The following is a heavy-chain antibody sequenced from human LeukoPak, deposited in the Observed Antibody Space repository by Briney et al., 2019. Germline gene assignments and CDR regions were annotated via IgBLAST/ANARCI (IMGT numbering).Heavy chain of an antibody. CDR1: GGSIRTSSYY. V-gene: IGHV4-39*01. CDR3: ARSSDYQGSKRALGHY. CDR2: MYYSGSI. Sequence: SETLSLTCVVSGGSIRTSSYYWAWIRQPPGKGLEWIVSMYYSGSIYYNSSLKSRITVSADTSKNQLSLKLGSVAAADTAVYYCARSSDYQGSKRALGHYWGQGTLVTVSS. J-gene: IGHJ4*02. D-gene: IGHD3-16*01.